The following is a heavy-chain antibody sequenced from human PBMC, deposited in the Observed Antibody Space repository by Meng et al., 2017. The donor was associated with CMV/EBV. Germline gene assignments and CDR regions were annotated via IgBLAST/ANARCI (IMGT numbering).Heavy chain of an antibody. D-gene: IGHD1-14*01. J-gene: IGHJ5*02. CDR3: ARDPTTKGWFDP. V-gene: IGHV4-31*02. CDR1: GGSISSGGYY. Sequence: SETLSLTCTVSGGSISSGGYYWSWNRQHPGKGLEWIGYIYYSGSTYYNPSLKSRVTISVDTSKNQFSLKLSSVTAADTAVYYCARDPTTKGWFDPWGQGTLVTVSS. CDR2: IYYSGST.